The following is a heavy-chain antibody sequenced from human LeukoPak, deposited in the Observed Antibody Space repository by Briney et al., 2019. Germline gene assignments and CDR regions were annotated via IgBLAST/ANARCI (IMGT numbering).Heavy chain of an antibody. CDR3: ARSRYSSGWYNKGWFDP. CDR2: IYYSGNT. D-gene: IGHD6-19*01. CDR1: GVSISSSNSY. J-gene: IGHJ5*02. V-gene: IGHV4-39*07. Sequence: PSETLSLTCTVSGVSISSSNSYWGWIRQPPGKGLEWIGSIYYSGNTYYNPSLKSRVTISVDTSKNQFSLKLSSVTAADTAVYYCARSRYSSGWYNKGWFDPWGQGTLVTVSS.